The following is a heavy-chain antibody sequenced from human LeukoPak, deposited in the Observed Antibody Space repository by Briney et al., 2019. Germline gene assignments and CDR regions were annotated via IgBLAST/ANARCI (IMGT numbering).Heavy chain of an antibody. D-gene: IGHD2-8*01. CDR3: ARGEVGYCTNGVCPTAEMYDY. J-gene: IGHJ4*02. Sequence: ASVKVSCKASGYTFTSYYMHWVRQAPGQGLEWMGIINPSGGSTSYAQKFQGRVTMTRDTSTSTVYMEQSGLRSEDTAVYYCARGEVGYCTNGVCPTAEMYDYWGQGTLVTVSS. CDR1: GYTFTSYY. V-gene: IGHV1-46*01. CDR2: INPSGGST.